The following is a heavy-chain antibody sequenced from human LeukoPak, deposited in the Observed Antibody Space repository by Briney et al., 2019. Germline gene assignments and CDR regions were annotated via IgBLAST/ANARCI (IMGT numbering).Heavy chain of an antibody. CDR2: ISAYNGNT. CDR1: GYTFTSYG. CDR3: ASSHGSGSYYNIGQFDY. Sequence: GASVKVSCKASGYTFTSYGISWVRQAPGQGLEWMGWISAYNGNTNYAQKLQGRVTMTTDTSTSTAYMELSSLRSEDTAVYYCASSHGSGSYYNIGQFDYWGQGTLVTVSS. V-gene: IGHV1-18*01. D-gene: IGHD3-10*01. J-gene: IGHJ4*02.